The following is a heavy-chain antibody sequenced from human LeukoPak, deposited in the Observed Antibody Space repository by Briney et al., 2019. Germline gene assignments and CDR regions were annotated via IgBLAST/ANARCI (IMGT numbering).Heavy chain of an antibody. Sequence: PSQTLSLTCAVSGGSVGSDTYSWSWIRQPPGKGLEWIGYIYYSGRTYYNPSLKSRVTISVDTSKNQFSLKLSSVTAADTAVYYCARTSRSPVATVGFDYWGQGTLVTVSS. CDR2: IYYSGRT. CDR1: GGSVGSDTYS. CDR3: ARTSRSPVATVGFDY. V-gene: IGHV4-30-4*07. D-gene: IGHD5-12*01. J-gene: IGHJ4*02.